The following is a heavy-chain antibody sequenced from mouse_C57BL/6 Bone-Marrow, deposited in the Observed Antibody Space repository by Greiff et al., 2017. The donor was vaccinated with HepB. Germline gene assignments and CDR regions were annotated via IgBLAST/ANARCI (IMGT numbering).Heavy chain of an antibody. CDR3: ARLYYLYAMDY. V-gene: IGHV5-12*01. J-gene: IGHJ4*01. CDR2: ISNGGGST. D-gene: IGHD2-1*01. CDR1: GFTFSDYY. Sequence: EVQLVESGGGLVQPGGSLKLSCAASGFTFSDYYMYWVRQTPEKRLEWVAYISNGGGSTYYPDTVKGRFTISRDNAKNTLYLQMSRLKSEDTAMYYCARLYYLYAMDYWGQGTSVTVSS.